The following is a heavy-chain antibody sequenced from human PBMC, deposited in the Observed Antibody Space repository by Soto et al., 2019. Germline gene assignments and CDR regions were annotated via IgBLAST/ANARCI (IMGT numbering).Heavy chain of an antibody. Sequence: SETLSLTCTVSGGSISSGDFYWSWIRQPPGKGLEWIGYIYYTGSAYYNPSLRSRVTISLDTSKNQFSLNLTSVTATDTAVYYCARVDLLTGYHGWGQGTLVTVS. CDR3: ARVDLLTGYHG. J-gene: IGHJ4*02. CDR2: IYYTGSA. CDR1: GGSISSGDFY. D-gene: IGHD3-9*01. V-gene: IGHV4-30-4*01.